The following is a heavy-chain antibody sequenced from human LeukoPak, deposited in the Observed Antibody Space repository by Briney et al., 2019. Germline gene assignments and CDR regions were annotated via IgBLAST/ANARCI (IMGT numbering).Heavy chain of an antibody. CDR1: GASITIGAESYH. Sequence: SETLSLTCTVSGASITIGAESYHWGWIRQPPGKGLEWIGTIYYTGISYYNPSLESRVTSSLDTSKNQFSLTLNSVTAADTAVYYCAREACSSGTCDAFDIWGQGTMVTVSS. CDR3: AREACSSGTCDAFDI. V-gene: IGHV4-39*07. CDR2: IYYTGIS. J-gene: IGHJ3*02. D-gene: IGHD2-15*01.